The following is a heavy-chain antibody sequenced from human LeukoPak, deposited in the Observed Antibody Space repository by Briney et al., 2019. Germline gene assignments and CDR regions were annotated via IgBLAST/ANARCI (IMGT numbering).Heavy chain of an antibody. Sequence: GGSLRLSCAASGFTFSSYGMHWVRQAQGQGLDRVAVIWYDGSNKYYADSVKGRFTISRDNSKNTLYLQMNSLRAEDTAVYYCARDQASITMVRGVNWFDPWGQGTLVTVSS. V-gene: IGHV3-33*01. CDR1: GFTFSSYG. CDR3: ARDQASITMVRGVNWFDP. CDR2: IWYDGSNK. D-gene: IGHD3-10*01. J-gene: IGHJ5*02.